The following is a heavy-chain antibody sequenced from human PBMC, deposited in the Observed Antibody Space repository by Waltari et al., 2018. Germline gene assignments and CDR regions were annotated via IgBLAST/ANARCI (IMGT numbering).Heavy chain of an antibody. CDR1: GGPLRSNA. D-gene: IGHD4-17*01. CDR3: ARDSNRDYGGKTRFDY. V-gene: IGHV1-69*13. J-gene: IGHJ4*02. Sequence: QVQLVQSGAEVKKPGSSVKGSCKASGGPLRSNAISWVRTATGQGLEWMGELIPIFGTANYAQQFPGRVTLTPDESTSTAYMELSSLRSEDTAVYYCARDSNRDYGGKTRFDYWGQGTLVTVSS. CDR2: LIPIFGTA.